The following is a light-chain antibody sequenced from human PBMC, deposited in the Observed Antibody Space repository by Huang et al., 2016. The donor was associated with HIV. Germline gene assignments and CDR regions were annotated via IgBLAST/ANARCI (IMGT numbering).Light chain of an antibody. CDR1: QSVSTN. J-gene: IGKJ1*01. CDR3: QQYNNWPQT. Sequence: EIVMTQSPATLSVSPGERATLSCRASQSVSTNLAWYQQQPGQAPRLLINGASTRVTGIPARFSGSGSGTEFTLTISSQQSEDFAVYYCQQYNNWPQTFGQGTKVDNK. V-gene: IGKV3-15*01. CDR2: GAS.